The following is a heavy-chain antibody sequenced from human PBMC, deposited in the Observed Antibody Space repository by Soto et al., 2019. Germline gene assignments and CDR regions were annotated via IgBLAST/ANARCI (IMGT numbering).Heavy chain of an antibody. Sequence: QVQLQESGPGLVKPSQTLSLTCTVSGGSISSGDYYWSWIRQPPGKGLEWIGYIYYSGSTYYNPSLKSRFTISVDTPKNPCSLKMSSVTAADTAVYYCARSSPVVTDGWGQGTTVTVSS. V-gene: IGHV4-30-4*01. CDR3: ARSSPVVTDG. CDR1: GGSISSGDYY. J-gene: IGHJ6*02. D-gene: IGHD5-18*01. CDR2: IYYSGST.